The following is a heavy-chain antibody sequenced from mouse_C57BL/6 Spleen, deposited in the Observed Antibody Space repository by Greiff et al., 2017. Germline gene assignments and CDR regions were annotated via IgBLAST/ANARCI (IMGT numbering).Heavy chain of an antibody. J-gene: IGHJ2*01. CDR1: GYTFTSYW. Sequence: QVQLQQPGAELVRPGTSVKLSCKASGYTFTSYWMHWVKQRPGQGLEWIGVIDPSDSYTNYNQKFKGKATLTVDTSSSTAYMQLSSLTSEDSAVYYCASGENGYWGQGTTRTVSS. CDR2: IDPSDSYT. V-gene: IGHV1-59*01. CDR3: ASGENGY.